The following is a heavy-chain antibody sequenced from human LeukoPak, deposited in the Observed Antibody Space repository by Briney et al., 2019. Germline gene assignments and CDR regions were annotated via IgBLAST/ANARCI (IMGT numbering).Heavy chain of an antibody. D-gene: IGHD6-25*01. J-gene: IGHJ4*02. CDR2: ISGSENYI. V-gene: IGHV3-11*04. CDR3: ARDFIPAATFHS. Sequence: GGSLRLSCEASGFTFSDYYMSWIRQAPGKGLEWLAYISGSENYIYYADSVKGRFTISRDNAKNSVYLQMDSLRVEDTARYYCARDFIPAATFHSWGQGTRVTVSS. CDR1: GFTFSDYY.